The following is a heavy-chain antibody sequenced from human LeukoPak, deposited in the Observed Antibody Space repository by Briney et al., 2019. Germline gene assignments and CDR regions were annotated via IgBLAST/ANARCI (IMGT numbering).Heavy chain of an antibody. D-gene: IGHD6-25*01. J-gene: IGHJ4*02. CDR2: ISGSENYI. V-gene: IGHV3-11*04. CDR3: ARDFIPAATFHS. Sequence: GGSLRLSCEASGFTFSDYYMSWIRQAPGKGLEWLAYISGSENYIYYADSVKGRFTISRDNAKNSVYLQMDSLRVEDTARYYCARDFIPAATFHSWGQGTRVTVSS. CDR1: GFTFSDYY.